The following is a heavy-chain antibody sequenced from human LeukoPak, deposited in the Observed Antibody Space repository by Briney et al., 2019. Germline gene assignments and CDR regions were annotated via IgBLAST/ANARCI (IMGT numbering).Heavy chain of an antibody. J-gene: IGHJ6*02. D-gene: IGHD2-21*01. CDR1: GGSISNYY. Sequence: SETLSLTCSVSGGSISNYYWSWIRQPPGKGLEWIGYMHYSGSIKYNPSLKSRVTISGDTSKNQFSLKLTSVTAADTAVYYCARASCGGDCYYYYYGMDVWGQGTTVTVSS. CDR3: ARASCGGDCYYYYYGMDV. V-gene: IGHV4-59*01. CDR2: MHYSGSI.